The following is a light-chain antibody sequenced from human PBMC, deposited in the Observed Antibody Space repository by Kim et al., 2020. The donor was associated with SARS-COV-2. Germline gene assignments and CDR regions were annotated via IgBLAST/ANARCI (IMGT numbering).Light chain of an antibody. Sequence: SHEESATPSRRDSRRVRTNVSGYKQKPGQAPRHLIYGASTGATGVSARFSGGGYGTEFTLTISSLQSEEFAVYYCQQYDDLPPWTFGQGTKVDIK. J-gene: IGKJ1*01. V-gene: IGKV3-15*01. CDR3: QQYDDLPPWT. CDR2: GAS. CDR1: RRVRTN.